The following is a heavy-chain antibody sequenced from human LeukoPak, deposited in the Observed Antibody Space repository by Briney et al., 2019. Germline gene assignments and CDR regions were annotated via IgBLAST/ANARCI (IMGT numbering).Heavy chain of an antibody. J-gene: IGHJ3*02. Sequence: SETLSLTCAVYGGSFSGYYWSWIRQPPGKGLEWIGEINHSGSTNYNPSLKSRVTISIDTSKNQFSLKLSSVTAADTAVYYCARHGLIAARHAFDIWGQGTMVTVSS. CDR2: INHSGST. V-gene: IGHV4-34*01. CDR1: GGSFSGYY. CDR3: ARHGLIAARHAFDI. D-gene: IGHD6-13*01.